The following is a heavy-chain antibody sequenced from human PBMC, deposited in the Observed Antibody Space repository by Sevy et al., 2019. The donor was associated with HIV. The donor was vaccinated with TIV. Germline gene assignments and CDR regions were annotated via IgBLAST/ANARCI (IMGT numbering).Heavy chain of an antibody. CDR2: ISRNGSNI. Sequence: GGSLRLSCAASGFTFSTYRMTWVRQAPGKGLEWVSYISRNGSNINYADSVKGRFTIPRDNAKKSLYLQMNSLRDEDTAVYYCARVANYIVGESTYGSIDFWGQGTLVTVSS. CDR3: ARVANYIVGESTYGSIDF. V-gene: IGHV3-48*02. D-gene: IGHD1-26*01. CDR1: GFTFSTYR. J-gene: IGHJ4*02.